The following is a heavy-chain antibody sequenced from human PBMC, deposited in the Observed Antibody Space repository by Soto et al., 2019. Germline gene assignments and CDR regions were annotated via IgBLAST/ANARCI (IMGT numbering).Heavy chain of an antibody. V-gene: IGHV4-30-2*01. CDR3: ASSGSRGIGAFDI. Sequence: QLQLQESGSGLVKASQTLSLTCAVSGGSISSGGYSWSWIRQPPGKGLEWSGYIYHGSTYYNPSLKRRVTMPIDTVKNQFSLKLSSVTAAYTAVYYCASSGSRGIGAFDIWGQGRMVTVSS. CDR1: GGSISSGGYS. CDR2: IYHGST. J-gene: IGHJ3*02. D-gene: IGHD3-22*01.